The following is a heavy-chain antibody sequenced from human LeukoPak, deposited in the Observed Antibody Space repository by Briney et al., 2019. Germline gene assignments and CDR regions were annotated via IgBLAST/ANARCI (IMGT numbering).Heavy chain of an antibody. Sequence: KPSETLSLTRNVSGASLSSYFWSWIRQPPGKGLEWIGYIYYPGYPNYNPSLKSRVTIAVETSKSQFSLNLRSVTTADTAVYFCAGTKLGYCTTTGCPLESWGQGTLVAVSS. V-gene: IGHV4-59*01. J-gene: IGHJ4*02. CDR3: AGTKLGYCTTTGCPLES. CDR2: IYYPGYP. CDR1: GASLSSYF. D-gene: IGHD2-2*01.